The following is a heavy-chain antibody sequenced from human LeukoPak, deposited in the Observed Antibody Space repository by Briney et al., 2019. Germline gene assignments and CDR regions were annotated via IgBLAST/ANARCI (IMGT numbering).Heavy chain of an antibody. CDR2: ISSSSGYI. D-gene: IGHD1-20*01. J-gene: IGHJ4*02. CDR3: AKSRHPYNWYGGAFFDY. V-gene: IGHV3-21*01. Sequence: GGSLRLSCAASGFTFSSYSMNWVRQAPGKGLEWVSFISSSSGYIYYADSVKGRFTISRDNSENTLYLQMNSLRAEDTAVYYCAKSRHPYNWYGGAFFDYWGQGTLVTVSS. CDR1: GFTFSSYS.